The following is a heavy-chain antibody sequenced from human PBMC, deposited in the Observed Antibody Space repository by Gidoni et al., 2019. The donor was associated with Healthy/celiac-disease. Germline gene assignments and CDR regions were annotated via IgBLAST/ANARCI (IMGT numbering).Heavy chain of an antibody. V-gene: IGHV3-30*01. Sequence: QVQLVESGGGVVQPGRSLRLSCAASGFTFSSYAMPSVRQAPGKGLEWVAVISYDGSNKYYADSVKGRFTISRDNSKNMLYLQMNSLRAEDTAVYYCARGFKDCSSTSCYPYYYYGMDVWGQGTTVTVSS. D-gene: IGHD2-2*01. CDR1: GFTFSSYA. CDR2: ISYDGSNK. J-gene: IGHJ6*02. CDR3: ARGFKDCSSTSCYPYYYYGMDV.